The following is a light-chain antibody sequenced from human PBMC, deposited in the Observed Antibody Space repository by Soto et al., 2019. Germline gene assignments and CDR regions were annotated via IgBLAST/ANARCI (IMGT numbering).Light chain of an antibody. CDR2: EVS. CDR3: SSYAGSSYV. Sequence: QSALTQPPSASGSPGQSVTISCTGSSSDVGGYTYVSWYQQHPGKAPKLMIYEVSKRPSGVPDRFSGSKSGNTASLTVSGLHAEDEADYYCSSYAGSSYVFGTGTKVTVL. CDR1: SSDVGGYTY. J-gene: IGLJ1*01. V-gene: IGLV2-8*01.